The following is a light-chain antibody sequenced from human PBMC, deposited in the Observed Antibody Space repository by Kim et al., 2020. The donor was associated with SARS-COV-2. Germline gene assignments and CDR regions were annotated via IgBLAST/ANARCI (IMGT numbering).Light chain of an antibody. CDR1: QSISSY. J-gene: IGKJ2*01. Sequence: DIQMTQSPSSLSASVGDRVTITCRASQSISSYLNWYQQKPGKAPKLLIYAASSLQSGVTSRFSGSGSGTDFTLSISSLQPEDFATYYCQQSYSTPPYTFAQATKLEI. CDR3: QQSYSTPPYT. V-gene: IGKV1-39*01. CDR2: AAS.